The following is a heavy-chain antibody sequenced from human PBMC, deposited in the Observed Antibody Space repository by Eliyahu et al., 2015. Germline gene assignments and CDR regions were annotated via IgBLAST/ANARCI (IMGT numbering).Heavy chain of an antibody. CDR3: ARVDDYGDYSIDY. Sequence: QVQLVESGGGLVKPGGSLRLSCAASGXXXSDYYMSWIRQAXGKGLEWVSYXSSSSSYTNYADSVKGRFTISRDNAKNSLYLQMNSLRAEDTAVYYCARVDDYGDYSIDYWGQGTLVTVSS. CDR1: GXXXSDYY. CDR2: XSSSSSYT. D-gene: IGHD4-17*01. V-gene: IGHV3-11*06. J-gene: IGHJ4*02.